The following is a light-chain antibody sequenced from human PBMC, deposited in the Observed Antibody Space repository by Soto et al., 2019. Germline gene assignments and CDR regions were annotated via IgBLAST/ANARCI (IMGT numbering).Light chain of an antibody. Sequence: QSVVGQPPPVAGAPGQRVALSCPGSDSKIGAGFDVHWYQQLPGTAPRLLIYGNNKRPSGVPDRFSGSKSATSASLAITGLQAEDEAEYYCQSYDSSLSGLYVFGTGTKVTVL. CDR2: GNN. V-gene: IGLV1-40*01. J-gene: IGLJ1*01. CDR1: DSKIGAGFD. CDR3: QSYDSSLSGLYV.